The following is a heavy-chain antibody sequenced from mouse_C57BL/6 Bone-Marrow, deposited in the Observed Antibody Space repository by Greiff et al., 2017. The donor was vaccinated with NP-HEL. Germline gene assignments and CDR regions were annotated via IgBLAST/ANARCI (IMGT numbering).Heavy chain of an antibody. Sequence: QVQLKQSGAELARPGASVKLSCKASGYTFTSYGISWVKQRTGQGLEWIGEIYPRSGNTYYNEKFKGKATLTADKSSSTAYMELRSLTSEDSAVYFCARWGLYEMTAWFAYWGQGTLVTVSA. D-gene: IGHD2-3*01. CDR3: ARWGLYEMTAWFAY. V-gene: IGHV1-81*01. CDR2: IYPRSGNT. J-gene: IGHJ3*01. CDR1: GYTFTSYG.